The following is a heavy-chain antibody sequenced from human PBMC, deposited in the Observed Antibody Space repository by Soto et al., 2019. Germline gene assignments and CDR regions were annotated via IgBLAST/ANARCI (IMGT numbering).Heavy chain of an antibody. J-gene: IGHJ4*02. Sequence: GGSLRLSCAASGFTFSSYAMHWVRQAPGKGLEWVAVISYDGSNKYYADSVKGRFTISRDNSKNTLYLQMNSLRAEDTAVYYCARDLAYCGGDCYPFDYWSQGTLVTVSS. V-gene: IGHV3-30-3*01. CDR1: GFTFSSYA. D-gene: IGHD2-21*02. CDR3: ARDLAYCGGDCYPFDY. CDR2: ISYDGSNK.